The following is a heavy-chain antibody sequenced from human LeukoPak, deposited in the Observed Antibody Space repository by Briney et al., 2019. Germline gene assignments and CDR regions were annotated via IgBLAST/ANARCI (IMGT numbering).Heavy chain of an antibody. V-gene: IGHV2-5*04. CDR1: EFSLSTGGVG. D-gene: IGHD4-17*01. CDR2: IYWNDDK. CDR3: AFDPDYGRAYFDS. Sequence: SGPTPVNPTETLTLTCTFSEFSLSTGGVGVGWIRQPPGKALEWLALIYWNDDKSYSPSLKSRLTITKDTSKKQVVLKMTNMDPVDAGTYYCAFDPDYGRAYFDSWGQGALVTVSS. J-gene: IGHJ4*02.